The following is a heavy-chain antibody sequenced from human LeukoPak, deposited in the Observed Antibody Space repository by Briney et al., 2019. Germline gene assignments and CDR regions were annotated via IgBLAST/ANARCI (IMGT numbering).Heavy chain of an antibody. Sequence: SQTLSLTCAISGDTVSSNTAAYWLRLSPSRGLEWLGRTYYRSTWLNDYAPSVRGRITVSPDTSKNQFSLQLNSVTPEDTAVYYCARDRLGMGYWGQGTPVTVSS. D-gene: IGHD7-27*01. V-gene: IGHV6-1*01. CDR1: GDTVSSNTAA. CDR2: TYYRSTWLN. CDR3: ARDRLGMGY. J-gene: IGHJ4*02.